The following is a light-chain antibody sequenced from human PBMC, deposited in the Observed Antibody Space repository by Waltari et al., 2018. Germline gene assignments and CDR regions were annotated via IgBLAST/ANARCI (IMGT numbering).Light chain of an antibody. CDR2: WAS. CDR1: QTVLYSSKNKNC. V-gene: IGKV4-1*01. J-gene: IGKJ2*01. Sequence: DIVMTQSPDSLPVSLGERVTINCKSSQTVLYSSKNKNCLAWYQQKPGQPPKLLIYWASTRESGVPDRFSGSGSGTDFTLTISSLQAEDVAVYYCQQYYTTPYTFGQGTKLEIK. CDR3: QQYYTTPYT.